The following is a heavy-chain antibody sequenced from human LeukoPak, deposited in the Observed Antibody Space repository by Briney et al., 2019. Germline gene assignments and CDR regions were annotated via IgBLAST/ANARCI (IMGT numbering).Heavy chain of an antibody. D-gene: IGHD3-10*01. CDR2: IYYSGST. V-gene: IGHV4-59*08. CDR1: GGSISSYY. J-gene: IGHJ4*02. Sequence: SETLSLTCTVSGGSISSYYWSWIRQPPGKGLEWIGYIYYSGSTNYNPSLKSRVTISVDTSKNQFSLKLSSVTAADTAVYYCARARNYYGSGSYYEIRFDYWGQGTLVTVSS. CDR3: ARARNYYGSGSYYEIRFDY.